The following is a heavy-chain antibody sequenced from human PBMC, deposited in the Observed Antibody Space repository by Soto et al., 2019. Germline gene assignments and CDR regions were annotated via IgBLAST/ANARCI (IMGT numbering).Heavy chain of an antibody. Sequence: QVQLVQSGAEVKKPGSSVKVSCKASGGTFSTYAISWVRQAPGQGLEWMGGIIPIFGTAKDAQKFQRRVTITADGSTSTDYMELSSLRSEDTAVYYWAREIFGGIISGGRDAFDTLGQGTMVTGSS. D-gene: IGHD3-3*01. CDR3: AREIFGGIISGGRDAFDT. CDR2: IIPIFGTA. CDR1: GGTFSTYA. V-gene: IGHV1-69*01. J-gene: IGHJ3*02.